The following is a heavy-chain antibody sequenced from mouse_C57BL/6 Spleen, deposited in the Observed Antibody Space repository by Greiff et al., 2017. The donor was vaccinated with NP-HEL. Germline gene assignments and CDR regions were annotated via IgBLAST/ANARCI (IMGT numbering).Heavy chain of an antibody. CDR1: GYTFTDYE. D-gene: IGHD4-1*01. V-gene: IGHV1-15*01. Sequence: VKLVESGAELVRPGASVTLSCKASGYTFTDYEMHWVKQTPVHGLEWIGAIDPETGGTAYNQKFKGKAILTADKSSSTAYMELRSLTSEDSAVYYCTRGTGHFDYWGQGTTLTVSS. CDR2: IDPETGGT. CDR3: TRGTGHFDY. J-gene: IGHJ2*01.